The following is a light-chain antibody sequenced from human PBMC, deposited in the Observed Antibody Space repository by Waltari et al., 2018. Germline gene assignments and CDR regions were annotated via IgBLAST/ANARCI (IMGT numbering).Light chain of an antibody. CDR2: DDS. V-gene: IGLV3-21*03. CDR3: QVWDSSSDHPGV. Sequence: SYVRTQPPSVSVAPGKTARITCGGNNIGSKSVHGYQQKPGQAPVLVVYDDSDRPAGIPERFSGSNSGNTATLTISRVEAGDEADYYCQVWDSSSDHPGVFGGGTKLTVL. J-gene: IGLJ2*01. CDR1: NIGSKS.